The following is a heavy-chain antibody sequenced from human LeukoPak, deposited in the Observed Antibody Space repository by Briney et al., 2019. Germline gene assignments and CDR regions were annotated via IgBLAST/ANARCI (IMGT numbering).Heavy chain of an antibody. V-gene: IGHV4-31*03. CDR3: ARQYCGGDCHYTPGGWFDP. CDR1: GGSISSGGYY. J-gene: IGHJ5*02. CDR2: IYYSGST. Sequence: SETLSLTCTVSGGSISSGGYYCSWIRQHPGKGLEWIGYIYYSGSTYYNPSLKSRVTISVDTSKNQFSLKLSSVTAADTAVYYCARQYCGGDCHYTPGGWFDPWGQGTLVTVSS. D-gene: IGHD2-21*02.